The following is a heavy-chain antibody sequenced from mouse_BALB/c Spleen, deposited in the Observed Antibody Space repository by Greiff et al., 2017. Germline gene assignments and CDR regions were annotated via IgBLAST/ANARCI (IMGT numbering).Heavy chain of an antibody. V-gene: IGHV3-6*02. CDR3: ARDKGLRRDYAMDY. D-gene: IGHD2-2*01. Sequence: DVKLVESGPGLVKPSQSLSLTCSVTGYSITSGYYWNWIRQFPGNKLEWMGYISYDGSNNYNPSLKNRISITRDTSKNQFFLKLNSVTTEDTATYYCARDKGLRRDYAMDYWGQGTSVTVSS. CDR1: GYSITSGYY. J-gene: IGHJ4*01. CDR2: ISYDGSN.